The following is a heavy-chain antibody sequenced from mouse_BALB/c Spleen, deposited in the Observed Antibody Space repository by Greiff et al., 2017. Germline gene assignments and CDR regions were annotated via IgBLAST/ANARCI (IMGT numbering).Heavy chain of an antibody. CDR2: IDPANGNT. J-gene: IGHJ4*01. V-gene: IGHV14-3*02. CDR1: GFNIKDTY. D-gene: IGHD2-4*01. Sequence: EVQLQQSGAELVKPGASVKLSCTASGFNIKDTYMHWVKQRPEQGLEWIGRIDPANGNTKYDPKFQGKATITADTSSNTAYLQLSSLTSEDTAVYYCARVDYDHYHAMDYWGQGTSVTVSS. CDR3: ARVDYDHYHAMDY.